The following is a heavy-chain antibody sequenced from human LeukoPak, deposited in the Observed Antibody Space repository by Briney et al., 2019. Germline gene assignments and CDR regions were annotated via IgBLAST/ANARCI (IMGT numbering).Heavy chain of an antibody. CDR2: IKHDESKT. CDR3: ARDASLYCAGDTCYWAFDH. Sequence: GGSLRLSCAASGFTFTNYWMSWVRQAPGKGPEWVANIKHDESKTYYGDSVKGRFTISRDNAKNSLFLQMNSLRAEDTAVYYCARDASLYCAGDTCYWAFDHWGQGTLVTVSS. V-gene: IGHV3-7*01. CDR1: GFTFTNYW. D-gene: IGHD2-21*02. J-gene: IGHJ4*02.